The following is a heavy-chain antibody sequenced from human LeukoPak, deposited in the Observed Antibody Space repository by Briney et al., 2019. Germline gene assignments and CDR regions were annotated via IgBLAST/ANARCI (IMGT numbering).Heavy chain of an antibody. J-gene: IGHJ1*01. CDR2: IYYSGST. Sequence: SETLSLTCTVSGGSISSYYWSWIRQPPGKGLEWIGYIYYSGSTNYNPSLKSRVTISVDTSKNQFSLKLSSVTAADTAVYYCASPDCSSTSCYLPAFQHWGQGTLVTVSS. V-gene: IGHV4-59*12. CDR1: GGSISSYY. D-gene: IGHD2-2*01. CDR3: ASPDCSSTSCYLPAFQH.